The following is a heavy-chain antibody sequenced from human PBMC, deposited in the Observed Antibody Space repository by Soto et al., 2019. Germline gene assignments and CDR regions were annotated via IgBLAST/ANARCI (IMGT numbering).Heavy chain of an antibody. V-gene: IGHV3-33*01. Sequence: QVQLVESGGGVVQPGRSLRLSCAASGFTFSSYGMYWVRQAPGKGLEWVAVIWYDGSNKYYADSVKGRFTISRDNSKNTLYLQMNSLRAEDTAVYYCAREAFQEPFFDYWGQGTLVTVSS. D-gene: IGHD1-26*01. CDR2: IWYDGSNK. CDR3: AREAFQEPFFDY. J-gene: IGHJ4*02. CDR1: GFTFSSYG.